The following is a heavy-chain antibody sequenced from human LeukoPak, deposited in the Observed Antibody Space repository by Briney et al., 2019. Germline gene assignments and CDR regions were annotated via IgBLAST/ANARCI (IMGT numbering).Heavy chain of an antibody. D-gene: IGHD3-9*01. CDR2: ITGSDGTS. J-gene: IGHJ4*02. V-gene: IGHV3-23*01. CDR1: GFTFTNYA. Sequence: PGTSLRLSCVASGFTFTNYAMSWVRQAPGKGLEWVSAITGSDGTSHYADPVKGRFTISRDNSKNTLYLQVNSLRAEDTAVYYCAKWGDYDILTGYYVPDYWGQGTLVTVSS. CDR3: AKWGDYDILTGYYVPDY.